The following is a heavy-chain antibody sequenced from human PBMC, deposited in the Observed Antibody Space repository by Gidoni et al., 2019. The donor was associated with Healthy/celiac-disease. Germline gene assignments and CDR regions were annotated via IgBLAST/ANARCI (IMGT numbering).Heavy chain of an antibody. Sequence: QVQLVQSGDEGTKPGANVKVSCKASGYTFTGYYMHWVRQATGQGLEWMGWINPNSGCINYAQKFQGRVPMTRDTYINTAYMELSRLRSYDTAVYYCARGPGKWLVASGGWFDPWGQGTLVTVSS. D-gene: IGHD6-19*01. CDR3: ARGPGKWLVASGGWFDP. V-gene: IGHV1-2*02. J-gene: IGHJ5*02. CDR1: GYTFTGYY. CDR2: INPNSGCI.